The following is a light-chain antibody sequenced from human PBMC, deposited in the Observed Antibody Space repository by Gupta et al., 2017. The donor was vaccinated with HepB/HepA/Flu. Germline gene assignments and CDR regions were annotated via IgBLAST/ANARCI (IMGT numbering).Light chain of an antibody. J-gene: IGLJ3*02. CDR3: SAWDSALNVWI. CDR2: RNG. CDR1: SNNVGNQG. Sequence: QAGLTQPPSLSKDLRQTATLTCTGNSNNVGNQGAAWLQQHQGHPPKLLYYRNGNRPSGISERFSASRSGNTASLTISGLQPEDEADYYCSAWDSALNVWIFGGGTRLA. V-gene: IGLV10-54*04.